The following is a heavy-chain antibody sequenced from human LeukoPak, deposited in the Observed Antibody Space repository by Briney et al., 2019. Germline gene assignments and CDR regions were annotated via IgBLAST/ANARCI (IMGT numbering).Heavy chain of an antibody. CDR2: INHSGST. CDR3: ARGRRRGFDY. CDR1: GGSFSGYY. D-gene: IGHD3-16*01. J-gene: IGHJ4*02. Sequence: SETLSLTCAVYGGSFSGYYWSWIRQPPGKGLEWIGEINHSGSTNYNPSLKSRVTISVDTSKNQFSLKLSSVTAADTAVYYCARGRRRGFDYWGQGTLVTVSS. V-gene: IGHV4-34*01.